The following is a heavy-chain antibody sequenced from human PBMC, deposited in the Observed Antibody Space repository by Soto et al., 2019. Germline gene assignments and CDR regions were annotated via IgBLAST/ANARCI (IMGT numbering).Heavy chain of an antibody. V-gene: IGHV4-39*01. CDR3: ARHLGPILTSDY. Sequence: SETLSLTCTDSGGSISGGSYYWGWIRQPPGKGLEWIGSIFFSGSTYYNPSLKSRVTISVDTSKSQFSLKLSSVTAADTAVYYCARHLGPILTSDYWGQGTLVTVSS. CDR2: IFFSGST. CDR1: GGSISGGSYY. J-gene: IGHJ4*02. D-gene: IGHD2-2*02.